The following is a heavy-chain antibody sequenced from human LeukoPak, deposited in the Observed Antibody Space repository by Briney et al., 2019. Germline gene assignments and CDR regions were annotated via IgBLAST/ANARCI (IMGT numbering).Heavy chain of an antibody. CDR2: ISYDGSNK. V-gene: IGHV3-30*04. CDR1: GFTFSSYA. D-gene: IGHD3-9*01. CDR3: ARAGGYDILTGYSLRYDWFDP. J-gene: IGHJ5*02. Sequence: RRSLRLSCAASGFTFSSYAMYWVRQAPGKGLDGVAVISYDGSNKYYADSVKGRFTISRDNSQNTLYLQMNSLRAEDTAVYYCARAGGYDILTGYSLRYDWFDPWGQGTLVTVSS.